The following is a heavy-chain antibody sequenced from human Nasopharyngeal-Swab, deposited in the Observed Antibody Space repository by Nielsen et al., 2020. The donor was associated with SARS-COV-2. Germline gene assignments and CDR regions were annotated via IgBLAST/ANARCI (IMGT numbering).Heavy chain of an antibody. CDR1: GGSISSSSYY. J-gene: IGHJ6*03. D-gene: IGHD3-3*01. CDR2: IYYSGST. Sequence: GSLRLSCTVSGGSISSSSYYWGWIRQPPGKGLEWIGSIYYSGSTYYNPSLKSRVTISVDTSKNQFSLKLSSVTAADTAVYYCARERGRRGIWNYYYYYMDVWGKGTTVTVSS. V-gene: IGHV4-39*07. CDR3: ARERGRRGIWNYYYYYMDV.